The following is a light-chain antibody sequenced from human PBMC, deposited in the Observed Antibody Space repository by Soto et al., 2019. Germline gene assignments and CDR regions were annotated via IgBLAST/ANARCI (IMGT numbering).Light chain of an antibody. V-gene: IGLV2-23*02. Sequence: QSALTQPASVSGSPGQSITISCTGTSSDVGSYKLVSWYQQHPGKAPKLMIYEVSKRPSGVSNRFSGSKSGNTASLTISGLQAEDEADYYCCSYAGSSTFGVFGGGTKVTVL. J-gene: IGLJ3*02. CDR3: CSYAGSSTFGV. CDR2: EVS. CDR1: SSDVGSYKL.